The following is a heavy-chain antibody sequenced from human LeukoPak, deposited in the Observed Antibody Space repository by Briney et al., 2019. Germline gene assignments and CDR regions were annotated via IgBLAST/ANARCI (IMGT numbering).Heavy chain of an antibody. CDR3: ASVYGDYVFDY. V-gene: IGHV4-30-2*01. CDR2: IYHSGST. CDR1: GGSISSGGYS. Sequence: SQTLSLTCAVSGGSISSGGYSWRWIRQPPGKGLEWIGYIYHSGSTYHNPSLKSRVTKSVDRSKNQFSLKLSSVTAADTAVYYCASVYGDYVFDYWGQGTLVTVSS. J-gene: IGHJ4*02. D-gene: IGHD4-17*01.